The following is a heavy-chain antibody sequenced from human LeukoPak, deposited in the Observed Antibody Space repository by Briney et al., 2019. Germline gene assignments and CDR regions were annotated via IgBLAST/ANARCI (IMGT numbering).Heavy chain of an antibody. CDR3: ARGGADFDY. Sequence: GGSLRLSCAASGFTFSSYAMSWVRQAPGKGLEWVASIKQDGSEKYYVDSVRGRFTISRDNVKNSLYLQMNSLRGEDTAVYYCARGGADFDYWGQGTLVTVSS. V-gene: IGHV3-7*01. CDR2: IKQDGSEK. CDR1: GFTFSSYA. J-gene: IGHJ4*02.